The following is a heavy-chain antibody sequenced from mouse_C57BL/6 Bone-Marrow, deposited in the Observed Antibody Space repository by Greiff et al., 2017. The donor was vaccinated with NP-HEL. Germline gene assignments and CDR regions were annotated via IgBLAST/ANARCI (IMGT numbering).Heavy chain of an antibody. CDR1: GYTFTSYT. CDR3: ARSCNYWYFDV. CDR2: INPSSGYT. J-gene: IGHJ1*03. Sequence: QVQLQQSGAELARPGASVKMSCKASGYTFTSYTMHWVKQRPGQGLEWIGYINPSSGYTKYNQKFKDKATLTADKSSSTAYMQLSSLTSEDSAVYYCARSCNYWYFDVRGTGTTVTVSS. V-gene: IGHV1-4*01.